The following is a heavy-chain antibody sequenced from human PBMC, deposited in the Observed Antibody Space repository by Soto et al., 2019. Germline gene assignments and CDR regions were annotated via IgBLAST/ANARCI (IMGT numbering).Heavy chain of an antibody. CDR2: IYYSGST. CDR3: VNGGRYCISTSCSPGWFDP. CDR1: GGSISSSSYY. Sequence: PSETLSLTCAVSGGSISSSSYYWGWIRQPPGKGLEWIGSIYYSGSTYYNPSLKSRVTISVDTSKNQFSLKLSSVTAADTAVYYCVNGGRYCISTSCSPGWFDPWGQGTLVTVSS. D-gene: IGHD2-2*01. J-gene: IGHJ5*02. V-gene: IGHV4-39*01.